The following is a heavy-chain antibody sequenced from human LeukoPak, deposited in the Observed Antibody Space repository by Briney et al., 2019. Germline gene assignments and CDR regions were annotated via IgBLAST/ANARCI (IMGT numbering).Heavy chain of an antibody. CDR2: IYTSGST. V-gene: IGHV4-4*09. J-gene: IGHJ3*02. CDR3: ARQKCTSISCLSKNAFDI. CDR1: GSISGYY. D-gene: IGHD2-2*01. Sequence: SETLSLTCTVSGSISGYYWSWIRQTPGKGLEWIGYIYTSGSTNYNPSLESRVTISVDTSKNQFSLDLSSVTAADTAVYYCARQKCTSISCLSKNAFDIWGQGTMVTVSS.